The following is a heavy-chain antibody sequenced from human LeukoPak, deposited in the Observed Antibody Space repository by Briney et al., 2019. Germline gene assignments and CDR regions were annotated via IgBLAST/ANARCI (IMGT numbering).Heavy chain of an antibody. CDR2: ISGSGGST. CDR1: GFTFSSYA. V-gene: IGHV3-23*01. Sequence: QSGGSLRLSCAASGFTFSSYAMSWVRQAPGKGLEWVSAISGSGGSTSYADSVKGRFTISRDNSKNTLYLQMNSLRAEDTAVYYCAKDHDSGGYYSYFDYWGQGTLVTVSS. D-gene: IGHD3-22*01. J-gene: IGHJ4*02. CDR3: AKDHDSGGYYSYFDY.